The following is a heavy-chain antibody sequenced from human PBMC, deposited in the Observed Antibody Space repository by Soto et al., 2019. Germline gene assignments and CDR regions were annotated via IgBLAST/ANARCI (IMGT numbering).Heavy chain of an antibody. CDR1: GYTFTSYG. CDR2: ISAYNGNT. J-gene: IGHJ6*02. CDR3: ASHYYGSGSHQGYYYGMDV. V-gene: IGHV1-18*04. D-gene: IGHD3-10*01. Sequence: ASVKVSCKASGYTFTSYGISWVRQAPGQGLEWMGWISAYNGNTNYAQKLQGRVTMTTDTSTSTAYMELRSLRSDDTAVYYCASHYYGSGSHQGYYYGMDVWGQGTTVTVSS.